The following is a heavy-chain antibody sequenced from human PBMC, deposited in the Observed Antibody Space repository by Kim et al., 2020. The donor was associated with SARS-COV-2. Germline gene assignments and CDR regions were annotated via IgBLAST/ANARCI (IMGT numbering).Heavy chain of an antibody. CDR1: GGSISSYY. J-gene: IGHJ3*02. CDR2: IYYSGST. Sequence: SETLSLTCTVSGGSISSYYWSWIRQPPGKGLEWIGYIYYSGSTNYNPSLKSRVTISVDTSKNQFSLKLSSVTAADTAVYYCARDLHWYDAFDIWGQGTMVTVSS. D-gene: IGHD6-13*01. V-gene: IGHV4-59*01. CDR3: ARDLHWYDAFDI.